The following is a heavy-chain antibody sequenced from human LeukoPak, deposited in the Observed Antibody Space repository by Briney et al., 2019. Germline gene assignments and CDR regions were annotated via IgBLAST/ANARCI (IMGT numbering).Heavy chain of an antibody. CDR2: ISWDGDTT. J-gene: IGHJ4*02. V-gene: IGHV3-43D*03. Sequence: GGSLRLSCAASGFTFDDYAMHWVRQPPGKGLEWVSLISWDGDTTNYADSVEGRFTISRDNSKNSLYLQMNSLRPEDTALYYCAREGRREPFDYWGQGTLVTVSS. D-gene: IGHD1-26*01. CDR3: AREGRREPFDY. CDR1: GFTFDDYA.